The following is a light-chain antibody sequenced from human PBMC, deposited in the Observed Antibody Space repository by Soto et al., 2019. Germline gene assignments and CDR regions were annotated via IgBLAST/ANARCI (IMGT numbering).Light chain of an antibody. V-gene: IGLV2-23*01. J-gene: IGLJ2*01. CDR2: EGS. CDR1: SSDVGSYNL. Sequence: QSALTQPASASGSPGQSITISCIGTSSDVGSYNLVSWYQHYPGKAPKLMIYEGSERPSGVSNRFSGSRSGNTASLTISGLQAEDEDDYYCYASAGSTTLVFGGGTKLTVL. CDR3: YASAGSTTLV.